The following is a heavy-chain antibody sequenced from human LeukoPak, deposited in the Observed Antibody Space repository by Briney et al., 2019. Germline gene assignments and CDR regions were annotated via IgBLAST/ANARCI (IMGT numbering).Heavy chain of an antibody. CDR1: GGTFSSYA. D-gene: IGHD1-26*01. CDR3: ARAPLPLTGMVGA. CDR2: INTNTGNP. V-gene: IGHV7-4-1*02. Sequence: GASVKVSCKASGGTFSSYAISWVRQAPGQGLEWMGWINTNTGNPTYAQGFTGRFVFSLDTSVSTAYLQISSLKAEDTAVYYCARAPLPLTGMVGAWGQGTLVTVSS. J-gene: IGHJ5*02.